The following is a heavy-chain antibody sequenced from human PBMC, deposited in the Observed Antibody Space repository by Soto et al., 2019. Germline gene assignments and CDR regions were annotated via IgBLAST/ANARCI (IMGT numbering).Heavy chain of an antibody. CDR2: IYYSGST. CDR1: GGSISSYY. Sequence: SETLSLTCTVSGGSISSYYWSWIRQPPGKGLEWIGYIYYSGSTNYNPSLKSRVTISVDTSKNQFSLKLSSVTAADTAVYYCARDRVVGYDILTGYYKGAYYYYGMDVWGQGTTVTVSS. V-gene: IGHV4-59*01. D-gene: IGHD3-9*01. J-gene: IGHJ6*02. CDR3: ARDRVVGYDILTGYYKGAYYYYGMDV.